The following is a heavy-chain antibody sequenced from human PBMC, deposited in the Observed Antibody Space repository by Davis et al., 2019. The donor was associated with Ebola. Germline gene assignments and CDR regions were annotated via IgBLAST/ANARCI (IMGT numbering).Heavy chain of an antibody. CDR2: IIPIFGTA. Sequence: AASVKVSCKASGGTFSSYAISWVRQAPGQGLEWMGGIIPIFGTANYAQKFQGRVTITADESTSTAYMELSSLRSEDTAVYYCARDSSSGNYVWGSSSPYYYYGMDVWGKGTTVTVSS. D-gene: IGHD3-16*01. CDR1: GGTFSSYA. J-gene: IGHJ6*04. CDR3: ARDSSSGNYVWGSSSPYYYYGMDV. V-gene: IGHV1-69*13.